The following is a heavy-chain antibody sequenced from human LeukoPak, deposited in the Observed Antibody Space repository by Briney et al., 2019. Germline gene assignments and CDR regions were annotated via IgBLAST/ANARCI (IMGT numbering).Heavy chain of an antibody. J-gene: IGHJ6*03. V-gene: IGHV4-59*01. CDR2: IYYSGST. CDR1: GGSISTYS. D-gene: IGHD6-19*01. CDR3: ARTPGSAYYPYYYMDV. Sequence: SETLSLTCTVSGGSISTYSWSWVRQPPGKGLEWIGYIYYSGSTNYNPSLKSRVTISVDTSKNQFSLNLNSVTAADTAEYFCARTPGSAYYPYYYMDVWGKGTTVTVSS.